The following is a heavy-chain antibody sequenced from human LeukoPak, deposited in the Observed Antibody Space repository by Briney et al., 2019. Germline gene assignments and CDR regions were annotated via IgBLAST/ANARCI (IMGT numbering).Heavy chain of an antibody. CDR1: GFTFSSYS. CDR3: ARGDFHGSGSYYHDAFDI. CDR2: ISSSSSTI. D-gene: IGHD3-10*01. V-gene: IGHV3-48*01. Sequence: GGSLRLSCAASGFTFSSYSMNWVRQAPGKGLEWVSYISSSSSTIYYADSVKGRFTISRDNAKNSLYLQMNSLRAEDTAVYYCARGDFHGSGSYYHDAFDIWGQGTMVTVSS. J-gene: IGHJ3*02.